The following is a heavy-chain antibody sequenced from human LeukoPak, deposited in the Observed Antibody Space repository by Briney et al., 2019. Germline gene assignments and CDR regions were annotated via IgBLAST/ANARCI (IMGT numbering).Heavy chain of an antibody. Sequence: GGSLRLSCAASGFTFSSYAMHWVRQAPGKGLEWVAVISYDGSNKYYADSVKGRFTISRDNAKNSLYLQMNSLRAEDTAVYYCARELTIFGVALDYWGQGTLVTVSS. CDR3: ARELTIFGVALDY. D-gene: IGHD3-3*01. J-gene: IGHJ4*02. CDR2: ISYDGSNK. V-gene: IGHV3-30-3*01. CDR1: GFTFSSYA.